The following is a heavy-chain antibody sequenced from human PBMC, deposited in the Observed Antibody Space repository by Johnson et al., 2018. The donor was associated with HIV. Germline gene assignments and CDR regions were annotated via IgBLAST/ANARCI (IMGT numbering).Heavy chain of an antibody. V-gene: IGHV3-30*02. J-gene: IGHJ3*02. CDR1: GFTFSSYG. Sequence: QVQLVESGGGVVQPGRSLRLSCAASGFTFSSYGMHWVRQAPGKGLEWVAFIRYDGSNKYYADSVKGRFTISRDNSKNTLYLQMNSLRAEDTAVYYCARSYSTSWNASDIWGQGTMVTVSS. D-gene: IGHD4-11*01. CDR3: ARSYSTSWNASDI. CDR2: IRYDGSNK.